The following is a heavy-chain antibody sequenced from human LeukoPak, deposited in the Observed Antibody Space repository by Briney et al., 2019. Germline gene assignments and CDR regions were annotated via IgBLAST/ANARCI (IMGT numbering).Heavy chain of an antibody. J-gene: IGHJ3*02. Sequence: PSETLSLTCAVYGGSFSGYYWSWIRQPPGKGLEWIGEINHSGSTNYNPSLKSRVTISVDTSKNQFSLKLSSVTAADTAVYYCARDLIGRYYGSGSSRGAFDIWGQGTMVTVSS. CDR2: INHSGST. CDR3: ARDLIGRYYGSGSSRGAFDI. CDR1: GGSFSGYY. V-gene: IGHV4-34*01. D-gene: IGHD3-10*01.